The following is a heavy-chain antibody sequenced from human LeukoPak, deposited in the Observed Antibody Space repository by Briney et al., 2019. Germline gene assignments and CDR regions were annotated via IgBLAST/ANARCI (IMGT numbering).Heavy chain of an antibody. CDR2: IIPIFGTA. D-gene: IGHD6-13*01. V-gene: IGHV1-69*06. J-gene: IGHJ4*02. CDR3: ARVSFGYSSSWEAACGY. CDR1: GGTFSSYA. Sequence: GSSVKVSCKASGGTFSSYAISWVRQVPGQGLEWMGGIIPIFGTANYAQKFQGRVTITADKSTSTAYMEVSSLRSEDTAVYYCARVSFGYSSSWEAACGYWGQGTLVTVSS.